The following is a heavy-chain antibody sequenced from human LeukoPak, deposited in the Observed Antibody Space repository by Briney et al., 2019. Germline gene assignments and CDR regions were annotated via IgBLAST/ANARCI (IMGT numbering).Heavy chain of an antibody. V-gene: IGHV4-59*11. CDR2: IYYSGST. Sequence: PSETLSLTCTVSGGSISSHYWSWIRQPPGKGLEWIGYIYYSGSTNYIPSLKSRVTISVDTSKNQFPLKLSSVTAADTAVYYCARGGSYYGDYSWFDPWGQGTLVTVSS. CDR1: GGSISSHY. J-gene: IGHJ5*02. D-gene: IGHD4-17*01. CDR3: ARGGSYYGDYSWFDP.